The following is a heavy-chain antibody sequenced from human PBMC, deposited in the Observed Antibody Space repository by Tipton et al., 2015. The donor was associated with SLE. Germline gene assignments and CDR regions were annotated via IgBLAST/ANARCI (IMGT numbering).Heavy chain of an antibody. CDR3: AKDSRPDGLAPFDY. Sequence: SLRLSCAAPGFTFSSYGMHWVRQAPGKGLEWVAVIWYDGSNKYYADSVKGRFTISRDNSKNTLYLQMNSLRAEDTAVYYCAKDSRPDGLAPFDYWGQGTLVTVSS. D-gene: IGHD4-17*01. V-gene: IGHV3-33*06. CDR2: IWYDGSNK. J-gene: IGHJ4*02. CDR1: GFTFSSYG.